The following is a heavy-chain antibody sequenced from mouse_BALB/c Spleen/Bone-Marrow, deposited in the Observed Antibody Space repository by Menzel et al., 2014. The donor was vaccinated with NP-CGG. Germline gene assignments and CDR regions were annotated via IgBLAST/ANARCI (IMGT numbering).Heavy chain of an antibody. J-gene: IGHJ3*01. CDR2: IDPYYGGT. Sequence: QLQQSGPELEKPGASVKISCKAYGYSYTGYNMNWVKQSDGRSLEWIGNIDPYYGGTSYNQKFRGKATLTVDKSSSTAYMRLTSLTSEDSAVYYCARNRFGSNSLGYWGQGTLVTVSA. V-gene: IGHV1S135*01. CDR3: ARNRFGSNSLGY. D-gene: IGHD1-1*01. CDR1: GYSYTGYN.